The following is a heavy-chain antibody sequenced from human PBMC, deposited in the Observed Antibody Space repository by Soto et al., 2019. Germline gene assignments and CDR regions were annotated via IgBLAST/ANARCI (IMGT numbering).Heavy chain of an antibody. V-gene: IGHV3-23*01. J-gene: IGHJ4*02. CDR2: IRGDGGQT. Sequence: PGGSLRLSCSASGFTFRNFGMAWVRQAPGKGLHWVSTIRGDGGQTHYTDSVKGRFTISRDTSQNMLYLQMNSLRPEDTAVYYCARDVTLYNHYYHSHGPSDYWGQGTLVTVSS. CDR1: GFTFRNFG. CDR3: ARDVTLYNHYYHSHGPSDY. D-gene: IGHD3-22*01.